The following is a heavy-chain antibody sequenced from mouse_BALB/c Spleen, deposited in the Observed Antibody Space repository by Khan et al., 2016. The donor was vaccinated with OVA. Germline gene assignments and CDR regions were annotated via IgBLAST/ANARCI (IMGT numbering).Heavy chain of an antibody. V-gene: IGHV9-3*02. CDR3: ARRAYYRYEGAMDY. CDR1: GYTFTNYG. J-gene: IGHJ4*01. Sequence: QIQLVQSGPELKKPGETVKISCKASGYTFTNYGMNWVKQAPGKGLKWMGWINTNTGEPTYGEELKGRFAFSLETSASTAYLQINNLKNEDAATYFCARRAYYRYEGAMDYWGQGTSVTVSS. D-gene: IGHD2-14*01. CDR2: INTNTGEP.